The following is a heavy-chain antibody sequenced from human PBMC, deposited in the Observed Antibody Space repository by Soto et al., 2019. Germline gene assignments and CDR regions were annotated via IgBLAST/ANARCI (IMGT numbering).Heavy chain of an antibody. J-gene: IGHJ4*02. CDR3: AQGVATRRRGSEYFDY. D-gene: IGHD5-12*01. Sequence: ASVKVSCKASGGTFSSYAISWVRQAPGQGLEWMGGIIPIFGTANYAQKFQGRVTITADESTSTAYMELSSLRSEDTAVYYCAQGVATRRRGSEYFDYWGQGTLVTVSS. CDR2: IIPIFGTA. CDR1: GGTFSSYA. V-gene: IGHV1-69*13.